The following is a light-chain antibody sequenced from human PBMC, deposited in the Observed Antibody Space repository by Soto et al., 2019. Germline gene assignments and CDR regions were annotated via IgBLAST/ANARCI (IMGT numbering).Light chain of an antibody. CDR3: QQYGSSPPLT. Sequence: EIVLTQSPGSLSLSPGERATLSCRASQSISSSYLGWYQQKPGQAPRLLIYGASSRATGIPDRFSGSGSGTDFTLTISRLEPEDFAVYYCQQYGSSPPLTFGQGTKVDIK. V-gene: IGKV3-20*01. J-gene: IGKJ1*01. CDR2: GAS. CDR1: QSISSSY.